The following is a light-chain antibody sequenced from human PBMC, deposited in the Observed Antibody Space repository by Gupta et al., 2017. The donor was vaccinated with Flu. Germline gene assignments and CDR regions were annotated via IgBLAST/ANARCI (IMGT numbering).Light chain of an antibody. CDR2: AAS. J-gene: IGKJ1*01. V-gene: IGKV1-39*01. CDR3: RQRYSTPWT. Sequence: DIQMTQSPSSLSASVGDRVTITCRASQSISSYLNWYQQKPGKAPKLLIYAASSLQSGVPSRFSGCGSGTDFTLSMMRLQPEDFATYYCRQRYSTPWTFGQGTKVEIK. CDR1: QSISSY.